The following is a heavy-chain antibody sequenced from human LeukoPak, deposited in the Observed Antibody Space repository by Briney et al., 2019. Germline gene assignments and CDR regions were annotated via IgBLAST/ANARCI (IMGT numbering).Heavy chain of an antibody. CDR3: ARDRGDYYYYYYMDV. CDR2: INSDGSST. J-gene: IGHJ6*03. V-gene: IGHV3-74*01. D-gene: IGHD3-10*01. CDR1: GFTFSSYW. Sequence: PGGSLRLSCAASGFTFSSYWMHWVRQGPGKGLVWVSRINSDGSSTSYADSVKGRFTISRDNAKNTLYLQMNSLRAEDTAVYYCARDRGDYYYYYYMDVWGKGTTVTVSS.